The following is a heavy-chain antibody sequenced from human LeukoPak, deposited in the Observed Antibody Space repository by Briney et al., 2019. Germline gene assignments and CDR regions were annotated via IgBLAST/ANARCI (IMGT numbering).Heavy chain of an antibody. CDR2: ISAYNGNT. Sequence: ASVKVSCKASGYTFVSYGISWVRQSPGQRLEWMGWISAYNGNTIYAQRLQGRVTMTTDTSTSTAYMELRSLRSDDTAVYYCAREGIPYSGSRGADHWGQGALVSDSS. CDR3: AREGIPYSGSRGADH. D-gene: IGHD1-26*01. J-gene: IGHJ4*02. CDR1: GYTFVSYG. V-gene: IGHV1-18*01.